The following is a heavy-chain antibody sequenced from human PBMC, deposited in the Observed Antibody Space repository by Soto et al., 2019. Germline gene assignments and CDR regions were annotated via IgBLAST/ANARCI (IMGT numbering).Heavy chain of an antibody. CDR2: IYHSGRT. CDR1: GVSISSGGYY. Sequence: SETLSLTCTVSGVSISSGGYYWGWIRQHPGKGLEWIGNIYHSGRTYYNPSLKSRVIMSVDTSKNHFSLNLNSVTAADTAMYYCVRSGHSFGGVMWGQGTLVTVSS. J-gene: IGHJ4*02. V-gene: IGHV4-31*03. D-gene: IGHD3-16*01. CDR3: VRSGHSFGGVM.